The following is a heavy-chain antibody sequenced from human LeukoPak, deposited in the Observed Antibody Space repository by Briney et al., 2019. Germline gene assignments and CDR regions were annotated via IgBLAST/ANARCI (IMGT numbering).Heavy chain of an antibody. J-gene: IGHJ6*02. D-gene: IGHD6-13*01. CDR1: GFTFSSYA. CDR2: ISGSGGST. V-gene: IGHV3-23*01. CDR3: AKCQGSSWYVAGMDV. Sequence: GGSLRLSCAASGFTFSSYAMSWVRQAPGKGLEWVSAISGSGGSTYYADSVKGRFTISRDNSKNTLYLQMNSLRAEDTAVYYCAKCQGSSWYVAGMDVWGQGTTVTVSS.